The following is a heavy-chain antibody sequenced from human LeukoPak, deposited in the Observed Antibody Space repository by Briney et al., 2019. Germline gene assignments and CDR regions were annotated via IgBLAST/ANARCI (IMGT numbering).Heavy chain of an antibody. V-gene: IGHV3-43*02. J-gene: IGHJ6*02. Sequence: GGSLRLSCAASGFTFDDYAMHWVRQAPGKGLEWVSLISGDGGTTYYADSVKGRFTISRDNSENSLYLQMNSLRYGDTALYYCTIITRPGVLYYYYGMDVWGQGTTVTVSS. CDR3: TIITRPGVLYYYYGMDV. CDR1: GFTFDDYA. CDR2: ISGDGGTT. D-gene: IGHD1-14*01.